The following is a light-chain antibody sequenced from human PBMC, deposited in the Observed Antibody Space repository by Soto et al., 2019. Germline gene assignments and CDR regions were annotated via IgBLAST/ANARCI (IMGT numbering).Light chain of an antibody. CDR1: QSVSSN. V-gene: IGKV3-20*01. Sequence: EIVMTQSPATLSVSPGERATLSCRASQSVSSNLAWYQQKPGQAPRLLIFGASIRVTGIPDRFIGSGSGTDFTLTISRLEPEDFAVYYCQHYVTSLTTFGQGTKVDI. CDR2: GAS. J-gene: IGKJ1*01. CDR3: QHYVTSLTT.